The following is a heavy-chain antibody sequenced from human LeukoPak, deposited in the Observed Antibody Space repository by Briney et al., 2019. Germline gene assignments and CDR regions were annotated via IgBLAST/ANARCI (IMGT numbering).Heavy chain of an antibody. CDR3: ARGRNYYYYYMDV. CDR2: ISSSGSTI. J-gene: IGHJ6*03. CDR1: GFTFSDYY. Sequence: AGGSLRLSCAASGFTFSDYYMSWIRQAPGKGLEWVSYISSSGSTIYYADSVKGRFTISRDNAKNSLYLQMNSLRAEDTAVYYCARGRNYYYYYMDVWGKGTTVTVSS. V-gene: IGHV3-11*01.